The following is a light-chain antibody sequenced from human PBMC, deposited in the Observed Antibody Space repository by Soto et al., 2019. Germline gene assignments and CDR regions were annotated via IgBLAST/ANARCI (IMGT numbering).Light chain of an antibody. Sequence: EIVLTHSPGTLSLSPWERATLSCRASQSIRSNYLAWYQQKPGQAPRLLIYGASNRATGIPDRFSGSGPGTDFSLTISGLEPEDFAVFFCQQYGSSPQNFGQGTKVDIK. CDR3: QQYGSSPQN. CDR2: GAS. V-gene: IGKV3-20*01. CDR1: QSIRSNY. J-gene: IGKJ1*01.